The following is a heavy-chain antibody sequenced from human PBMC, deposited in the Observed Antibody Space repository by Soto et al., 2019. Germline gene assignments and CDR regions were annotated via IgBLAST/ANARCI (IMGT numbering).Heavy chain of an antibody. CDR3: AHRPSWGVWDSNNWFEP. Sequence: SGTTLVNPTQTLTLTCTFSGFSLSTSGVGVGWIRQPPGKALEWLALISWNDDKRYSPSLKSRLTITKNTSKNQVVLTMTNMDHVDTATYHCAHRPSWGVWDSNNWFEPWGQGTLVTVS. V-gene: IGHV2-5*01. D-gene: IGHD3-16*01. CDR2: ISWNDDK. J-gene: IGHJ5*02. CDR1: GFSLSTSGVG.